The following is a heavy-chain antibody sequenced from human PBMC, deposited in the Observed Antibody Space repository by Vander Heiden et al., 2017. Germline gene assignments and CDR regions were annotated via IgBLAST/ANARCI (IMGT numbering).Heavy chain of an antibody. Sequence: QVQLQQWGAGLLKPSETLSLTCAVYGGSFSGYYWSWIRQPPGKGLEWIGEINHSGSTNYNPSLKSRVTISVDTSKNQFSLKLSSVTAADTAVYYCARGYVGATRDDAFDIWGQGTMVTVSS. CDR1: GGSFSGYY. J-gene: IGHJ3*02. D-gene: IGHD1-26*01. V-gene: IGHV4-34*01. CDR3: ARGYVGATRDDAFDI. CDR2: INHSGST.